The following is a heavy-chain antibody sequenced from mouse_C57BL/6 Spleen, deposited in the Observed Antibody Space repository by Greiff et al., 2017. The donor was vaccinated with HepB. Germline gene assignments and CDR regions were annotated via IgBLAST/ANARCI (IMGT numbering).Heavy chain of an antibody. D-gene: IGHD1-1*01. CDR1: GYSITSGYY. Sequence: EVKLQESGPGLVKPSQSLSLTCSVTGYSITSGYYWNWIRQFPGNKLEWMGYISYDGSNNYNPSLKNRISITRDTSKNQFFLKLNSVTTEDTATYYCASGRGYFDYWGQGTTLTVSS. CDR2: ISYDGSN. J-gene: IGHJ2*01. CDR3: ASGRGYFDY. V-gene: IGHV3-6*01.